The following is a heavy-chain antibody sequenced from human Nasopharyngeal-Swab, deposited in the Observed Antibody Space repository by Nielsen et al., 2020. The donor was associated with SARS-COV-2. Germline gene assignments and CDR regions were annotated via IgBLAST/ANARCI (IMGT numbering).Heavy chain of an antibody. CDR2: INHSGST. V-gene: IGHV4-34*01. CDR3: ARGRVGAKDY. J-gene: IGHJ4*02. D-gene: IGHD1-26*01. CDR1: GGSFSGYY. Sequence: SETLLTCAVYGGSFSGYYWSWIRQPPGKGLEWIGEINHSGSTNYNPSLKSRVTISVDTSKNQFSLKLSSVTAADTAVYYCARGRVGAKDYWGQGTLVTVSS.